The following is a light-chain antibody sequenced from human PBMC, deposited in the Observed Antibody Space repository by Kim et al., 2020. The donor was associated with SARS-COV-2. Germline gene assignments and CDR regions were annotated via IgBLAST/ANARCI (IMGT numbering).Light chain of an antibody. CDR2: AYS. Sequence: QRVTFSCTGSSSNIGAGYDVHWYQQLPGTAPKLLIYAYSNRPSGVPYRFSGSKSGTSASLAITGLQAEDEADYYCQSYDNSLSAYVFGTGTKVTVL. CDR3: QSYDNSLSAYV. J-gene: IGLJ1*01. V-gene: IGLV1-40*01. CDR1: SSNIGAGYD.